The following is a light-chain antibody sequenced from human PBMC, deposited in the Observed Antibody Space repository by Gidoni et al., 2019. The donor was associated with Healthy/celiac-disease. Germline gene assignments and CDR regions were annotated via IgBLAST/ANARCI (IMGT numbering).Light chain of an antibody. Sequence: ELVLPQSPGTLSLSPGERATLSCRAIQSAISCYLAWYQQKPGQAPRLLIYGASSRATGIPGRFSGSGSGTDFTLTISRLEPEDFAVYYCQQGSTFGGGTKVEIK. V-gene: IGKV3-20*01. J-gene: IGKJ4*01. CDR1: QSAISCY. CDR3: QQGST. CDR2: GAS.